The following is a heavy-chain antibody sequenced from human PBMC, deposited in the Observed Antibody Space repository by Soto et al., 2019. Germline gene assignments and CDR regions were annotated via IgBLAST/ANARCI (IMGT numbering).Heavy chain of an antibody. J-gene: IGHJ6*02. CDR3: ARDQEAGSFFPYYYCMDV. V-gene: IGHV3-48*03. CDR1: GFTFSSYE. CDR2: ISSSGSTI. Sequence: PGGSLRLSCATSGFTFSSYEMNWVRQAPGKGLEWVSYISSSGSTIYYADSVQGRFTISRDNAKNSLYLQMDSLRADDTAVYYCARDQEAGSFFPYYYCMDVHGQRTTV. D-gene: IGHD6-13*01.